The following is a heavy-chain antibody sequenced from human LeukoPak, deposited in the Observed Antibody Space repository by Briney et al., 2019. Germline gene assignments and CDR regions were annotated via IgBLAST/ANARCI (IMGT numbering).Heavy chain of an antibody. CDR3: ARVVVNGYYPHYYGMDV. V-gene: IGHV1-18*01. CDR2: ISAYNSNT. Sequence: ASVKVSCKASGYTFTSYGISWVRQAPGQGLEWMGWISAYNSNTNYAQKLQGRVTMTADTSTSTAYMELRSLRSDDTAVYYYARVVVNGYYPHYYGMDVWGQGTTVTVSS. CDR1: GYTFTSYG. D-gene: IGHD3-9*01. J-gene: IGHJ6*02.